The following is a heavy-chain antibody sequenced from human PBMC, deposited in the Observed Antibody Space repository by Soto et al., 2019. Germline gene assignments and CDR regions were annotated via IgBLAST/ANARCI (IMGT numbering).Heavy chain of an antibody. V-gene: IGHV4-31*03. CDR2: FYDSGNT. CDR1: GASISSGGFY. CDR3: ARGPRQLGGSFYYGMDV. J-gene: IGHJ6*02. D-gene: IGHD1-1*01. Sequence: QVQLQESGPRLVKPSETLSLTCIVSGASISSGGFYWSWVRQLPGRGLEWIGFFYDSGNTYYDASLKSRLTISVDRSNNQFSLKLASVTAADTAVYYCARGPRQLGGSFYYGMDVWGQGTTVTVSS.